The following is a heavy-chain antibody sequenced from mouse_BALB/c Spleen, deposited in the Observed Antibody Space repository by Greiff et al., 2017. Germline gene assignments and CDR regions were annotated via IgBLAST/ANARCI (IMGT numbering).Heavy chain of an antibody. CDR1: GYTFTDYN. J-gene: IGHJ1*01. CDR3: ARGNQDWYFDV. Sequence: VHVKQSGPELVKPGASVKISCKASGYTFTDYNMHWVKQSHGKSLEWIGYIYPYNGGTGYNQKFKSKATLTVDNSSSTAYMELRSLTSEDSAVYYCARGNQDWYFDVWGAGTTVTVSS. D-gene: IGHD2-1*01. CDR2: IYPYNGGT. V-gene: IGHV1S29*02.